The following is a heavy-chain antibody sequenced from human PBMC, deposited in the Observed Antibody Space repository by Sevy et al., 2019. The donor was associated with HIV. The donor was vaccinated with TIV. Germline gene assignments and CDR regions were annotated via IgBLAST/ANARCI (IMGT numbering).Heavy chain of an antibody. Sequence: ASVKVSCKASGYTFTSYGISWVRQAPGQGLEWMGWISAYNGNTNYAQKLQGRVTMTTDTSTSTAYMALRGLRSDDTDVYYCARTAPSITMIVVVITPLDWYFDLWGRGTLVTVSS. CDR1: GYTFTSYG. V-gene: IGHV1-18*01. CDR2: ISAYNGNT. J-gene: IGHJ2*01. D-gene: IGHD3-22*01. CDR3: ARTAPSITMIVVVITPLDWYFDL.